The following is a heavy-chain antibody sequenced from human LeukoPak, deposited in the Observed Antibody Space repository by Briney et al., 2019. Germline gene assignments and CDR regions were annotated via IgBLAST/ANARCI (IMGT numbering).Heavy chain of an antibody. CDR3: ARGGGVDVLLDY. V-gene: IGHV1-2*06. CDR2: INPNSGGT. J-gene: IGHJ4*02. Sequence: ASVKVSCKASGGTFSSYAISWVRQAPGQGLEWMGRINPNSGGTNYAQKFQGRVTMTRDTSISTAYMELSRLRSDDTAVYYCARGGGVDVLLDYWGQGTLVTVSS. D-gene: IGHD3-10*01. CDR1: GGTFSSYA.